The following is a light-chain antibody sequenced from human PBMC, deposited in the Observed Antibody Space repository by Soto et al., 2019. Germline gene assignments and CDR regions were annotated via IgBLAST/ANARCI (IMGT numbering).Light chain of an antibody. CDR2: GAS. J-gene: IGKJ2*01. V-gene: IGKV3-20*01. CDR3: QQYGSSPYT. Sequence: EIVLTQSPGTLSLSPGERATLSCRASQSVSSSYLAWYQQKPGQAPGLLIYGASSRATGIPDRFSGSGSGTDFTLTISRLEPEDFGVYYCQQYGSSPYTFGQGTKLEIK. CDR1: QSVSSSY.